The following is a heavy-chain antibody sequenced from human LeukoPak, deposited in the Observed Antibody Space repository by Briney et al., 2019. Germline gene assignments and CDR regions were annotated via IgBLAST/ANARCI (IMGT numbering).Heavy chain of an antibody. D-gene: IGHD2-15*01. CDR2: MNPISGKT. V-gene: IGHV1-8*01. CDR3: ARDQDIVVVVAALRQREMGGFDP. CDR1: GYTYTSYE. J-gene: IGHJ5*02. Sequence: ASVKVSCKASGYTYTSYEINWVGQATGQGLEWMGWMNPISGKTGYAQKFHGRVTMTRNTSISPAYMELSSLRSEDTAVYYCARDQDIVVVVAALRQREMGGFDPWGQGTLVTVSS.